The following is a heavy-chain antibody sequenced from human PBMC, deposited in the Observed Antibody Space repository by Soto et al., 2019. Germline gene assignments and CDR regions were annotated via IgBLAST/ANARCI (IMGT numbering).Heavy chain of an antibody. V-gene: IGHV4-59*01. Sequence: PSETLSLTCPVYGGSLSSYYWSLIRQPPGKRLELIGFIDYSGSTNHNPSLKSRVTISIDTSKNQFSLKLKSVTAADTAVYYCARVGYHSSDYLSKWFDPWGQGTLVTVSS. CDR2: IDYSGST. CDR3: ARVGYHSSDYLSKWFDP. D-gene: IGHD3-22*01. J-gene: IGHJ5*02. CDR1: GGSLSSYY.